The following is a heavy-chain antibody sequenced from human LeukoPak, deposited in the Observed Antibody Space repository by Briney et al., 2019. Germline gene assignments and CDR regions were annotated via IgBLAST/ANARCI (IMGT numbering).Heavy chain of an antibody. CDR3: ARVLAPDYGDYLFDY. Sequence: SETLSLTCTVSGGSVSSGSYYWSWIRQPPGKGLEWIGYIYYSGSTYYNPSLKSRVTISVDTSKNQFSLKLSSVTAADTAVYYCARVLAPDYGDYLFDYWGQGTLVTVSS. V-gene: IGHV4-31*03. CDR1: GGSVSSGSYY. D-gene: IGHD4-17*01. J-gene: IGHJ4*02. CDR2: IYYSGST.